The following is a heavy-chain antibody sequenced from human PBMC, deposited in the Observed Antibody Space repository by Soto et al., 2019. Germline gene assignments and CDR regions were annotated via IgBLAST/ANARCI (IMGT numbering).Heavy chain of an antibody. CDR1: GFTFTSSA. D-gene: IGHD3-22*01. V-gene: IGHV1-58*02. Sequence: EASVKHSCTASGFTFTSSAMQWLRQARGQRLEWIGRIVVGSGNTNYAQKFQERVTTTRDISTSTAYMKLSGLSSEATAVYFCAADCYCYDSSGSQGAFDIWGQGTMVTVSS. CDR2: IVVGSGNT. J-gene: IGHJ3*02. CDR3: AADCYCYDSSGSQGAFDI.